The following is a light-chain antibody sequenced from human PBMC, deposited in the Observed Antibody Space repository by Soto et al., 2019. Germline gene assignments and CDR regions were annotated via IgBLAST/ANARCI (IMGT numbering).Light chain of an antibody. J-gene: IGLJ3*02. V-gene: IGLV2-14*01. Sequence: QSVLTQPASVSGSPGQSITISCTGNSSDVGAYDRVSWSQQHPGKAPKLMIYEVNKRPSGVSDRFSGSKSGNTASLTISGLQPEDEADYYCSSFTGSSTWVFGGGTKLTVL. CDR3: SSFTGSSTWV. CDR2: EVN. CDR1: SSDVGAYDR.